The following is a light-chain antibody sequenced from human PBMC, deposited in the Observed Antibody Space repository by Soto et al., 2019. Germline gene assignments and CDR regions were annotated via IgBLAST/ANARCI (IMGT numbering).Light chain of an antibody. Sequence: QSVLTQPPSGSGIPGQRGSISCTGSSSNIGSNTIHWYQQLPGTAPKLLIHSDDKLPSGVPDRFSGSKSGTSGSLAISGLQSGDEADYYCAAWDDSLNGFVFGAGTKVTVL. J-gene: IGLJ1*01. CDR3: AAWDDSLNGFV. CDR2: SDD. CDR1: SSNIGSNT. V-gene: IGLV1-44*01.